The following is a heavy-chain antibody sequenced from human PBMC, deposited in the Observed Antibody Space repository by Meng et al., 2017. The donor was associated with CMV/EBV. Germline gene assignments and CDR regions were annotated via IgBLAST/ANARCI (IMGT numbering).Heavy chain of an antibody. CDR2: LIPIFVTA. CDR1: GANFSSVA. D-gene: IGHD6-6*01. J-gene: IGHJ5*02. Sequence: QVPLGDAGVWVKERWLSLQYPCKVSGANFSSVAISRVVQAIGQGLEWMGGLIPIFVTANYAQKFQDRVTITADESTSTAYMELSSLISEDTAVYYCARDYSGIAARPGFDPWGQGTLVTVSS. V-gene: IGHV1-69*12. CDR3: ARDYSGIAARPGFDP.